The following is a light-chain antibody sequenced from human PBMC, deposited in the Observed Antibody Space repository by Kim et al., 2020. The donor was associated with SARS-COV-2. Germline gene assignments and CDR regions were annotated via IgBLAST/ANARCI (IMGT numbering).Light chain of an antibody. J-gene: IGKJ2*01. CDR3: QQYESYPYT. CDR2: DAS. CDR1: QSIGNW. Sequence: DIQMTQSPSTLSASVGDRVTITCRASQSIGNWLAWYQQKQGKAPKVLIYDASSLKSGVPSRFSGSGSWTDFTLTITSLQPDDFATYYCQQYESYPYTFGQGPKLEI. V-gene: IGKV1-5*01.